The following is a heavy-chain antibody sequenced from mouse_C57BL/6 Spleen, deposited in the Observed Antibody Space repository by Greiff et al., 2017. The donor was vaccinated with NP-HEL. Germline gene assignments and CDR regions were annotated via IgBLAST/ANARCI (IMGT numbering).Heavy chain of an antibody. CDR1: GYTFTSYW. CDR3: ARSFSMVTRAMDY. CDR2: IDPSDSYT. Sequence: QVQLQQPGAELVMPGASVKLSCKASGYTFTSYWMHWVKQRPGQGLEWIGEIDPSDSYTNYNQKFKGKSTLTVDKSSSTAYMQLSSLTSEDSAVYYCARSFSMVTRAMDYWGQGTSVTVSS. J-gene: IGHJ4*01. V-gene: IGHV1-69*01. D-gene: IGHD2-2*01.